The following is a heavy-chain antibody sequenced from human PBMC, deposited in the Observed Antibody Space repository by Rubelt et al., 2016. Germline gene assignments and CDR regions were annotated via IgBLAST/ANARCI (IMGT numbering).Heavy chain of an antibody. V-gene: IGHV3-33*06. Sequence: QVQLVESGGGVVQPGRSLRLSCAASGFTFSSYGMHWVRQAPGKGLEWVAVIWYDGSNKYYAYSVKGRFTISRDNSKNTLYLQMNSRGAEDTAVYYCAKDQEGGYSYGSDYWGQGTLVTVSS. CDR3: AKDQEGGYSYGSDY. J-gene: IGHJ4*02. CDR1: GFTFSSYG. D-gene: IGHD5-18*01. CDR2: IWYDGSNK.